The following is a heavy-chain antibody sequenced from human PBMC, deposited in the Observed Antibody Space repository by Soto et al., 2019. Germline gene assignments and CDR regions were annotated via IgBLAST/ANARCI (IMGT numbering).Heavy chain of an antibody. J-gene: IGHJ4*02. V-gene: IGHV3-66*01. D-gene: IGHD3-22*01. Sequence: PGGSLRLSCAASGFTVSSNYMSWVRQAPGKGLEWVSVIYSGGSTYYADSVKGRFTISRDNSKNTLYLQMNSLRAEDTAVYYCARGSSGYYYNYFDYWGQGTLVTVSS. CDR3: ARGSSGYYYNYFDY. CDR1: GFTVSSNY. CDR2: IYSGGST.